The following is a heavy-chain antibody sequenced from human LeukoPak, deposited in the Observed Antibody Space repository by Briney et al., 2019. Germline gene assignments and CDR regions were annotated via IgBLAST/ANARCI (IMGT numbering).Heavy chain of an antibody. D-gene: IGHD2-15*01. CDR3: AKDGGSGSGGSSDY. CDR2: MPYAGSNK. CDR1: GFNFNTYA. V-gene: IGHV3-30*04. Sequence: PGRSLRLSCAASGFNFNTYAMHWVRHAPGKGLEWVAVMPYAGSNKYYADSVKGRFTISRDNSKNTLFLHMNSLRPDDTAVYYCAKDGGSGSGGSSDYWGQGTLVTVSS. J-gene: IGHJ4*02.